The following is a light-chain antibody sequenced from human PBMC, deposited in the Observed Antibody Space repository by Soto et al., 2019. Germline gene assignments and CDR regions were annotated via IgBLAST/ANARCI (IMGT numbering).Light chain of an antibody. CDR3: QSYDSSLSGYV. Sequence: QSVLTQPPSVSEAPGQRVTISCTGSSSNIGAGYEAHWYQQVPGTAPKLLIYENNNRPSGVPVRFSGSKSGTSASLAITGLQAEDKAEYYCQSYDSSLSGYVFGTGTKLTVL. J-gene: IGLJ1*01. V-gene: IGLV1-40*01. CDR2: ENN. CDR1: SSNIGAGYE.